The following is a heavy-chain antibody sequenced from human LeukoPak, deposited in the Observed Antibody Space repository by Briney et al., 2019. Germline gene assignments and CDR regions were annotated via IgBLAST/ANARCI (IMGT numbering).Heavy chain of an antibody. Sequence: GGSLRLSCAASGFTVYNNYMIWIRQAPGRGLEWVSLIYSTGVTNYADSVKGRFTVSRANAKNSLYLEMNSLRAEDTAVYYCAREKSPGGYFGDAFDIWGQGTTVTVSS. CDR1: GFTVYNNY. J-gene: IGHJ3*02. CDR3: AREKSPGGYFGDAFDI. CDR2: IYSTGVT. D-gene: IGHD3-22*01. V-gene: IGHV3-53*01.